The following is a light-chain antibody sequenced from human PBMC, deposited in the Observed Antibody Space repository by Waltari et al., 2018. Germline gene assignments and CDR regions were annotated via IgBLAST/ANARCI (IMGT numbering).Light chain of an antibody. CDR1: ALPKKY. CDR2: KDS. J-gene: IGLJ2*01. CDR3: QSADSSDTYEV. V-gene: IGLV3-25*03. Sequence: SYELTQPPSVSVSPGQTARITCSGAALPKKYAYWYQQKPGQAPGLVIDKDSERPAGIPGRFSGSSSGTTVTLTISGVQAEDEADYYCQSADSSDTYEVFGGGTKLTVL.